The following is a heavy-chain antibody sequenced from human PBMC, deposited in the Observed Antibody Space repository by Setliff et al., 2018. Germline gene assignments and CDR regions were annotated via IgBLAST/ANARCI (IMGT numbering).Heavy chain of an antibody. Sequence: ASETLSLTCTVSGASISSYYWSWIRQSPGKGLEWIGDIYYTGSTNYNPSLNSRVTISIDTAKKQFSLRLSSVTAADTAVYYCARYNSAAGSFDPWGQGTLVTVSS. CDR1: GASISSYY. CDR3: ARYNSAAGSFDP. V-gene: IGHV4-59*01. J-gene: IGHJ5*02. D-gene: IGHD1-20*01. CDR2: IYYTGST.